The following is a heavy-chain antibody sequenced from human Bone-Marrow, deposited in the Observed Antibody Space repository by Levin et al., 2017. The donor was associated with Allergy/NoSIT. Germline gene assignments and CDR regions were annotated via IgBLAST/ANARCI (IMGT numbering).Heavy chain of an antibody. D-gene: IGHD4-11*01. J-gene: IGHJ5*02. V-gene: IGHV3-7*03. Sequence: GESLKISCAASGFTFSDYWMTWVRQPPGKGLEWVANINQDGTQKHHADSVKGRFTISRDNAENSLFLQMNYLGTDDAAVYFCARDTTVGGEAWGQGTLVTVSS. CDR1: GFTFSDYW. CDR3: ARDTTVGGEA. CDR2: INQDGTQK.